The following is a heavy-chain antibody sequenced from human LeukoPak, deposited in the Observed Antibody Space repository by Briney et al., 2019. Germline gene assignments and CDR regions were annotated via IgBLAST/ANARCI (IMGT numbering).Heavy chain of an antibody. CDR1: GGSISSRSYY. V-gene: IGHV4-39*01. J-gene: IGHJ1*01. D-gene: IGHD1-7*01. Sequence: PSETLSLTCTVSGGSISSRSYYWGWLRQPPGKGLECIGNIYSSGATYYNPSLKSRLTISIDTSKSQFSLRLSSVTAADTAVYFCVQNIPGTVEHWGQGTLVTVSS. CDR3: VQNIPGTVEH. CDR2: IYSSGAT.